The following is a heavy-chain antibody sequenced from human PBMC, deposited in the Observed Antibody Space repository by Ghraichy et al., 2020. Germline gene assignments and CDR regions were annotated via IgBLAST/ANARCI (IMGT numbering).Heavy chain of an antibody. Sequence: GGSLRLSCAASGFTFSSYGMHWVRQAPGKGLEWVAFIRYDGSNKYYADSVKGRFTISRDSSKNTLYLQMNSLRAEDTAVYYCAKAGDFWSGYYNPYYYYYMDVWGKGTTVTVSS. CDR1: GFTFSSYG. D-gene: IGHD3-3*01. CDR3: AKAGDFWSGYYNPYYYYYMDV. CDR2: IRYDGSNK. V-gene: IGHV3-30*02. J-gene: IGHJ6*03.